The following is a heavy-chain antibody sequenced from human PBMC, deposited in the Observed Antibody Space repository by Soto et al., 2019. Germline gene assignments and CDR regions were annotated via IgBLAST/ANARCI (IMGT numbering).Heavy chain of an antibody. V-gene: IGHV4-34*01. J-gene: IGHJ4*02. CDR2: INDWGRT. D-gene: IGHD3-9*01. CDR3: ARTRDFYLDY. Sequence: QVQLQQWGAGLLKPSETLSLTCAVYGGSFSGYYWRWIRQPPGKGLVLIGDINDWGRTNYNPSLKSRVTMSVDTYKNQFSLKLTSVTAADPAVYYCARTRDFYLDYWGQGTLVTVSP. CDR1: GGSFSGYY.